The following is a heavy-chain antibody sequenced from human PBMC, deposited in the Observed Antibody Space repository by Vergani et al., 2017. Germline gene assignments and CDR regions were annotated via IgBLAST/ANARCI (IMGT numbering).Heavy chain of an antibody. CDR3: ARGNFWIGYGTHYMDV. Sequence: QVQLVESGGGVVQPGTSLRLSCAASGFTFTNHAMHWVRQAPGKGLEWVALISYDGSNEYYVDSVKGRFTISRDNSKNTLFMQMSSLSGDDTAVYYCARGNFWIGYGTHYMDVWGKGTKVTFSS. J-gene: IGHJ6*03. CDR2: ISYDGSNE. CDR1: GFTFTNHA. D-gene: IGHD3-3*01. V-gene: IGHV3-30*04.